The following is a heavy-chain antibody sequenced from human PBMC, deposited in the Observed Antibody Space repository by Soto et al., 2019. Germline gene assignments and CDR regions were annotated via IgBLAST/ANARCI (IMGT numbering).Heavy chain of an antibody. Sequence: PSETLSLTCSFSCDSMRGYHFYWGWIRQAPGKGLEWIGSAYFSGGNTYYNPSLKSRVSISVDTSKNEFSLRLTSLTAADTAVYFCAYGSSSAWIDYWGQGTLVTVSS. CDR2: AYFSGGNT. V-gene: IGHV4-39*01. J-gene: IGHJ4*02. CDR1: CDSMRGYHFY. CDR3: AYGSSSAWIDY. D-gene: IGHD6-25*01.